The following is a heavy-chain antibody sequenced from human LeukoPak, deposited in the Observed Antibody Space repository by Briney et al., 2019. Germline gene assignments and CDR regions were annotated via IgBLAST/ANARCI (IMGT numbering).Heavy chain of an antibody. J-gene: IGHJ4*02. CDR1: GYTFTGYY. Sequence: VASVKVSCKASGYTFTGYYMHWVRQAPGQGLEWMGWINPNSGGTNYAQKFQGRVTMTRDTSISTAYMELSRLRSDDTVVYYCARGALREDYFDYWGQGTLVTVSS. CDR3: ARGALREDYFDY. CDR2: INPNSGGT. V-gene: IGHV1-2*02.